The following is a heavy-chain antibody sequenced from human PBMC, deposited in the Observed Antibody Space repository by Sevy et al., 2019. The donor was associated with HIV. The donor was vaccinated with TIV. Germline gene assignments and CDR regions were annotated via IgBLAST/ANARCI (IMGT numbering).Heavy chain of an antibody. J-gene: IGHJ6*02. CDR3: ATGFTVTPTHYYYCGMDV. Sequence: ASVKVSCKVSGYTLTELSMHWVRPAPGKGLEWMGGFDPEDGETIYAQKFQGRVTMTEDTSTDTAYMELSSLRSEDTAVYYCATGFTVTPTHYYYCGMDVWGQGTTVTVSS. V-gene: IGHV1-24*01. CDR1: GYTLTELS. CDR2: FDPEDGET. D-gene: IGHD4-4*01.